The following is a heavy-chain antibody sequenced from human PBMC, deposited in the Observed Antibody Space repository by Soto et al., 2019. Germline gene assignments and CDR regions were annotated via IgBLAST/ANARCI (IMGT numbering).Heavy chain of an antibody. V-gene: IGHV3-33*01. CDR1: GFVFSSYG. CDR2: IWHDGSEK. CDR3: ARDPRDSPGAYYYNYYGLDV. J-gene: IGHJ6*02. Sequence: TGGSLRLSCATSGFVFSSYGMQWVRQAPGKGLEWVAAIWHDGSEKYYADLVKGRFTISRDNSKSTLYLQMNSQRAEDTAVYYCARDPRDSPGAYYYNYYGLDVWGQGTTVTVSS. D-gene: IGHD2-21*01.